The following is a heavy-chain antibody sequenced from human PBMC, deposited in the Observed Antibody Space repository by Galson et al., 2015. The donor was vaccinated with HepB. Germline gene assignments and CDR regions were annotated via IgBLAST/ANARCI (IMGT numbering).Heavy chain of an antibody. Sequence: TLSLTCTVSGGSISSYYWSWIRQPPGKGLEWIGYIYYSGSTNYNPSLKSRVTISVDTSKNQFSLKLSSVTAADTAVYYCARDGEGYSSSWYPNWLDPWGQGTLVTVSS. CDR1: GGSISSYY. D-gene: IGHD6-13*01. V-gene: IGHV4-59*01. CDR3: ARDGEGYSSSWYPNWLDP. J-gene: IGHJ5*02. CDR2: IYYSGST.